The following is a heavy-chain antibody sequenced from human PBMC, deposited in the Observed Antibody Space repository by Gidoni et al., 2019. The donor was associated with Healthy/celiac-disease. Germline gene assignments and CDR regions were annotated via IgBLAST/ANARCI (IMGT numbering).Heavy chain of an antibody. J-gene: IGHJ4*02. CDR2: INHSGST. CDR3: ARGFPVGTAFDY. Sequence: QVQLQQWGAGLFKPSETLSLTCAVYGGSFSGYYWRWIRQPPGTGLEWIGEINHSGSTNYNPSLKSRVTKSGDTSKNQFPRKLGSGTAADTAVYYWARGFPVGTAFDYWGQGTLVTVS. V-gene: IGHV4-34*01. D-gene: IGHD1-26*01. CDR1: GGSFSGYY.